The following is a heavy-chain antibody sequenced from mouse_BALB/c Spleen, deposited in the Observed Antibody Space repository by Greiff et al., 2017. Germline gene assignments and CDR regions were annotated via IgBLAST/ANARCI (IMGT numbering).Heavy chain of an antibody. Sequence: VQLVESGAELARPGASVKMSCKASGYTFTSYTMHWVKQRPGQGLEWIGYINPSSGYTNYNQKFKDKATLTADKSSSTAYMQLSSLTSEDSAVYYCARNYRYDYFDYWGQGTTLTVSS. J-gene: IGHJ2*01. CDR2: INPSSGYT. V-gene: IGHV1-4*01. CDR1: GYTFTSYT. CDR3: ARNYRYDYFDY. D-gene: IGHD2-14*01.